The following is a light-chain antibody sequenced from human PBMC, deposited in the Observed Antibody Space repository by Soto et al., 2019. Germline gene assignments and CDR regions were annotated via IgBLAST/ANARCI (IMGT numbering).Light chain of an antibody. J-gene: IGLJ2*01. CDR3: RSFDSSPSVV. CDR2: GNT. Sequence: QSVLTQPPSVSGAPGQRVTISCTGSSSNIGAGYDVHWYQQLPGRAPKLLIYGNTNRPSGVPDRFSGSKSGTSASLAITGRQAEDEADYYCRSFDSSPSVVFGGGTKLTVL. V-gene: IGLV1-40*01. CDR1: SSNIGAGYD.